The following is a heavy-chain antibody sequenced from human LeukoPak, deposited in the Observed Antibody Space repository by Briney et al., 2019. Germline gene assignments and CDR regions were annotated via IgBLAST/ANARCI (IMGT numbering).Heavy chain of an antibody. CDR1: GGSFSGYY. CDR3: ASQGGYYDSSGLVDY. CDR2: INHSGNT. Sequence: SETLSLTCAVYGGSFSGYYWSWIRQPPGKGLEWIGEINHSGNTNYNPSLKSRVTILVDTSKNQFSLKLNSVTAADTAVYYCASQGGYYDSSGLVDYWGQGTLVTVSS. J-gene: IGHJ4*02. D-gene: IGHD3-22*01. V-gene: IGHV4-34*01.